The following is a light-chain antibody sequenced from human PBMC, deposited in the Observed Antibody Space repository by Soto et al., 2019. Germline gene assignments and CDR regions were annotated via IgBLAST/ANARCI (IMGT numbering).Light chain of an antibody. V-gene: IGKV3-15*01. CDR2: GAS. CDR1: QSVSSY. Sequence: EIVMTQSPATLSVSPGERATLSCRASQSVSSYLAWYQQKPGQAPRLLIYGASTRATGIPARFSGSGSGTDFILSISSLQSEDFAVYYCQQFSKWPLTFGGGTKVDI. J-gene: IGKJ4*01. CDR3: QQFSKWPLT.